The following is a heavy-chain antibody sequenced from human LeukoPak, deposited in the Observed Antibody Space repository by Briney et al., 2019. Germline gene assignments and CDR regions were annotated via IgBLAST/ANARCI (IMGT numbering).Heavy chain of an antibody. CDR3: ARDHAYYDFAY. Sequence: PSETLSLTCTVSGGSISSSSYYWGWIRQPPRKGLEWIGYIYYSGSTNYNPSLKSRVTISVDTSKNQFSLKLSSVTAADTAVYYCARDHAYYDFAYWGQGTLVTVSS. CDR1: GGSISSSSYY. D-gene: IGHD3-3*01. V-gene: IGHV4-61*01. CDR2: IYYSGST. J-gene: IGHJ4*01.